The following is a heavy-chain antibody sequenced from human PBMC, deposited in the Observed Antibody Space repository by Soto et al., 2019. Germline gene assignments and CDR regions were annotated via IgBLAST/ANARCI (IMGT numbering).Heavy chain of an antibody. J-gene: IGHJ6*02. CDR2: IYYSGST. D-gene: IGHD2-2*01. Sequence: QVQLQESGPGLVKPSQTLSLTCTVSGGSISSGDYYWSWIRQPPGKGLEWIGYIYYSGSTYYNPSLKSRVTISVDTSKNQFSLKLSSVTAADTAVYYCARDGQAKDIVLVPAAPYGMDVWGQGTTVTVSS. V-gene: IGHV4-30-4*01. CDR1: GGSISSGDYY. CDR3: ARDGQAKDIVLVPAAPYGMDV.